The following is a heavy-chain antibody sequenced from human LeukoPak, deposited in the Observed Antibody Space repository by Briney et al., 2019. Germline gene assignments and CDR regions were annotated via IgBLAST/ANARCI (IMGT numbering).Heavy chain of an antibody. V-gene: IGHV3-11*01. D-gene: IGHD2-2*01. CDR3: ARDTADIVAVPAPYYYYYYGMDV. CDR2: ISSSGSTI. CDR1: GFTFSDYY. Sequence: GGSLRLSCAASGFTFSDYYMSWIRQAPGKGLEWVSYISSSGSTIYYADSVKGRFTISRDNAKNSLYLQMNSLRAEDTAVYYCARDTADIVAVPAPYYYYYYGMDVWGQGTTVTVSS. J-gene: IGHJ6*02.